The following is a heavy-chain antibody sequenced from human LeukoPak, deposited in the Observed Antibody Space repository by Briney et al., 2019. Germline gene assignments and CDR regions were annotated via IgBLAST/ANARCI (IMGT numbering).Heavy chain of an antibody. Sequence: PSETLSLTCTVSGGSISSGIYYWTWIRHHPGKGLEWIGDIDHSGGTNYNPALRSRVTMSIDPSRNQFYLKINSVTASDTAVWQSGRPGPWDQGSLVTVSS. V-gene: IGHV4-30-4*01. CDR1: GGSISSGIYY. CDR3: GRPGP. J-gene: IGHJ5*02. D-gene: IGHD3-10*01. CDR2: IDHSGGT.